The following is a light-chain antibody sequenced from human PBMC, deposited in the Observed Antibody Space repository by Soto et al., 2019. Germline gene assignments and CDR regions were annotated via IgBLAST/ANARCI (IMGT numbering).Light chain of an antibody. V-gene: IGKV3-15*01. CDR1: QSVSSR. J-gene: IGKJ3*01. CDR2: GAS. CDR3: QHYNNWPTT. Sequence: EVVLTQSPDTLSLSPGETATLSCRASQSVSSRLAWYQQKPGQAPRLLIYGASTRATGIPARFSGSGSGTEFTLTISSLQSEDFAVYYCQHYNNWPTTFGPGTKVDIK.